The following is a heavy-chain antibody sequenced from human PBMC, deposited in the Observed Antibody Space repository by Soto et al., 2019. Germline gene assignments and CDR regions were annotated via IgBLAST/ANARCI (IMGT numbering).Heavy chain of an antibody. CDR3: AKAPRAYNWNYWFDP. J-gene: IGHJ5*02. D-gene: IGHD1-7*01. V-gene: IGHV3-9*01. CDR2: ISWNGGSI. CDR1: GFTFDDYA. Sequence: EVQLVESGGGLVQPGRSLRLSCAASGFTFDDYAMHWVRQAPGKGLEWVSGISWNGGSIGYADSVKGRFTISRDNAKNSLYLQMNSLRAEDTALYYCAKAPRAYNWNYWFDPWGQGTLVTVSS.